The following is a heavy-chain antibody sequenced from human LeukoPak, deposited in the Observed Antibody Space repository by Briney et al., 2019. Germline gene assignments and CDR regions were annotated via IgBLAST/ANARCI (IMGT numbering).Heavy chain of an antibody. V-gene: IGHV3-23*01. CDR2: ISGSGGST. Sequence: GGSLRLSCAASGFTFSSYAMIWVRQAPGKGLEGVSAISGSGGSTYYADSVKGRFTISRDNSKNTLYLQMNSLRAEDTAVYYCAKVSIFGVVFAYYFDYWGQGTLVTVSS. J-gene: IGHJ4*02. CDR3: AKVSIFGVVFAYYFDY. CDR1: GFTFSSYA. D-gene: IGHD3-3*01.